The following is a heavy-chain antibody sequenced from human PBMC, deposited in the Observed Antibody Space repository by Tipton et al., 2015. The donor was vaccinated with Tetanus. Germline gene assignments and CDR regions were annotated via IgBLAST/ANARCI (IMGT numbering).Heavy chain of an antibody. CDR2: IDWHGGRI. J-gene: IGHJ4*01. D-gene: IGHD4-17*01. CDR1: GFTFDDYA. CDR3: AKDAYDYGDYRGIFDY. Sequence: SLRLSCAASGFTFDDYAMHWVRQTPGKGLEWVSAIDWHGGRIGYADSVKGRFTISRDNAKKSLYLQMTSLRAEDTALYYCAKDAYDYGDYRGIFDYWGHGILVTVSS. V-gene: IGHV3-9*01.